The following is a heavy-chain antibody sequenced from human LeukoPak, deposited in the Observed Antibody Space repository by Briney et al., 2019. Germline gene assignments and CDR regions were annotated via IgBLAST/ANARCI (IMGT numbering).Heavy chain of an antibody. J-gene: IGHJ4*02. V-gene: IGHV3-23*01. CDR3: VKASTDYYYEY. CDR1: GFSFSSFA. D-gene: IGHD1-1*01. Sequence: GGSLRLSCAASGFSFSSFAMSWVRQAPGKGLEWVSAISGSGGRTFYADSLKGRFTISRDNSKNTLYLQMSSLRAEDTAIYYCVKASTDYYYEYWGQGTLVTVSS. CDR2: ISGSGGRT.